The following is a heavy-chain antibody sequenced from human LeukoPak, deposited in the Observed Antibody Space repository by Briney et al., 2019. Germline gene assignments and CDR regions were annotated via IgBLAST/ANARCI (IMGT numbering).Heavy chain of an antibody. CDR2: INPNSGDT. Sequence: EASVKVSCKASGYTFTDYFIHWVRQAPGQGLEWMAWINPNSGDTNCAQKFQGRVTMTRDTSITTAYMEVNSLRSDDTAVYYCARERATYGPEYDDWGQGTLVTVSS. V-gene: IGHV1-2*02. CDR1: GYTFTDYF. D-gene: IGHD3-10*01. CDR3: ARERATYGPEYDD. J-gene: IGHJ4*02.